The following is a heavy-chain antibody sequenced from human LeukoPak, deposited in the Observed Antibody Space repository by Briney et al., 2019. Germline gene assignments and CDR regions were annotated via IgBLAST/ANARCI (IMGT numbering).Heavy chain of an antibody. CDR1: GGSISSSSYY. Sequence: SETLSLTCTVSGGSISSSSYYWGWIRQPPGKGLEWIGYIYYSGSTYYNPSLKSRVTISVDTSKNQFSLKLSSVTAADTAVYYCARGAGTINYYYYFMDVWGKGTTVTVSS. CDR3: ARGAGTINYYYYFMDV. D-gene: IGHD1-7*01. V-gene: IGHV4-31*03. J-gene: IGHJ6*03. CDR2: IYYSGST.